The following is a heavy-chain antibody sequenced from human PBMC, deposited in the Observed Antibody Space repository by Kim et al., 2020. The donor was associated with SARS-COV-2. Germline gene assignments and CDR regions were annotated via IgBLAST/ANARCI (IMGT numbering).Heavy chain of an antibody. CDR3: ARRFNWNLDY. D-gene: IGHD1-20*01. V-gene: IGHV5-51*01. J-gene: IGHJ4*02. Sequence: GESLKISCKGSGYSFTTYWIAWVRQMPGKGLEWMGIIYPGASNTRYSPSFQGQVTISADKSISTAYLQWSSLKASDTAMYYCARRFNWNLDYWGQGTLVTVSS. CDR1: GYSFTTYW. CDR2: IYPGASNT.